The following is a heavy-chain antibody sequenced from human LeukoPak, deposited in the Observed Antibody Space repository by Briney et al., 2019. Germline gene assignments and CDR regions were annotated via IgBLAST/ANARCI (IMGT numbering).Heavy chain of an antibody. J-gene: IGHJ6*03. CDR1: GGSISSSSYY. CDR3: ARFYTTSQYGSGYMDV. CDR2: TSYSGST. D-gene: IGHD3-10*01. Sequence: SETLSLTCTVSGGSISSSSYYWGWIRQPPGKGLEWIGSTSYSGSTYYNPSLKSRVTIAVDTSKTQFSLKLGSVTAADTAVYYCARFYTTSQYGSGYMDVWGKGTTVTVSS. V-gene: IGHV4-39*01.